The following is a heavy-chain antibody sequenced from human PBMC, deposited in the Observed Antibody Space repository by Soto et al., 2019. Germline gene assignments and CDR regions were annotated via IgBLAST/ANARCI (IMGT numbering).Heavy chain of an antibody. Sequence: VKVSCKVSGYTLTELSMHWVRQAPGKGLEWMGGFDPEDGETIYAQKFQGRVTMTEDTSTDTAYMELSSLRSEDTAVYYCATQIFDDYDSSGFDYWGQGTLVTVSS. V-gene: IGHV1-24*01. J-gene: IGHJ4*02. CDR2: FDPEDGET. CDR1: GYTLTELS. CDR3: ATQIFDDYDSSGFDY. D-gene: IGHD3-22*01.